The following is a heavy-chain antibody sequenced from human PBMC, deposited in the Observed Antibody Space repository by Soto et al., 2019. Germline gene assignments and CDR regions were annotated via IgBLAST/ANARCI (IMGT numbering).Heavy chain of an antibody. CDR2: IYYSGST. CDR1: GGSISSGGYY. Sequence: SETLSLTCTVSGGSISSGGYYWSWIRQHPGKGLEWIGYIYYSGSTYYNPSLKSRVTISVDTSKNQFSLKLSSVTAADTAVYYCARGWVRGYQRTRRDWFDPWGQGTLVTVSS. V-gene: IGHV4-31*03. J-gene: IGHJ5*02. CDR3: ARGWVRGYQRTRRDWFDP. D-gene: IGHD3-22*01.